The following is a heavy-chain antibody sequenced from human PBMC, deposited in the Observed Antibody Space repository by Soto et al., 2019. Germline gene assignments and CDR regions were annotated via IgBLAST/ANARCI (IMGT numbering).Heavy chain of an antibody. Sequence: QVQLQQWGAGLLKPSETLSLTCAVYGGSFSGYYWSWIRQPPGKGLEWIGEINHSGSTNYNPSLKSRVTISVDRSKNQFPLKLSSVTAADTAVYFCARMWGGWFDPWGQGTLVTVSS. V-gene: IGHV4-34*01. CDR3: ARMWGGWFDP. J-gene: IGHJ5*02. CDR1: GGSFSGYY. D-gene: IGHD3-16*01. CDR2: INHSGST.